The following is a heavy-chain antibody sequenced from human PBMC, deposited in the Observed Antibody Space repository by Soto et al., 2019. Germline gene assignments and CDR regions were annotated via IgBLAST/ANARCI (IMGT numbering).Heavy chain of an antibody. CDR3: DGSDF. Sequence: GGSLRLSCAASGFTFRTYAMSWARQAPGQGLEWVATISGSGTNTFYADSVRGRFTISRDNSKNTLYLQMESLRVDDTAVYYCDGSDFWGQGTLVTVSS. D-gene: IGHD1-26*01. V-gene: IGHV3-23*01. CDR1: GFTFRTYA. CDR2: ISGSGTNT. J-gene: IGHJ4*02.